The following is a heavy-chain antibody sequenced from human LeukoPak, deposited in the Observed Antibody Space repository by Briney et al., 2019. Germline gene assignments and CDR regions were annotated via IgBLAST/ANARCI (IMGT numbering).Heavy chain of an antibody. J-gene: IGHJ4*02. D-gene: IGHD5-24*01. CDR2: IFYSGSP. V-gene: IGHV4-59*01. CDR3: ASSTYGYIFDY. Sequence: SETLSLTCTVSGGSISSYYWSWIRQPPGKGLEWIGYIFYSGSPNYNPSLKSRVTISVDTSKNQFSLKLTSVTAADTALYYCASSTYGYIFDYWGQGTLVTASS. CDR1: GGSISSYY.